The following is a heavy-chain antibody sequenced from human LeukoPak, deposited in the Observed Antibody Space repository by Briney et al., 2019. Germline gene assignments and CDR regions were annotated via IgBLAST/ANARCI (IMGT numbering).Heavy chain of an antibody. V-gene: IGHV1-18*01. CDR1: GYTFTSYG. Sequence: ASVKVSCKASGYTFTSYGISWVRQAPGQGLEWMGWISAYNGNTNYAQKLQGRVTMTTDTSTSTAYMELRSLRSDDTAVYYCARVGEDDFWSGRPFDYWGQGTLVTVSS. D-gene: IGHD3-3*01. CDR2: ISAYNGNT. CDR3: ARVGEDDFWSGRPFDY. J-gene: IGHJ4*02.